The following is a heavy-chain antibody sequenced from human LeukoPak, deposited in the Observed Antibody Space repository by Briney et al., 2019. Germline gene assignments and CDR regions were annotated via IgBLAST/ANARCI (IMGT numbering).Heavy chain of an antibody. V-gene: IGHV3-9*01. CDR1: GLTVSSNY. Sequence: GGSLRLSCAASGLTVSSNYMSWVRQAPGKGLEWVSGISWNSGSIGYADSVKGRFTISRDNAKNSLYLQMNSLRAEDTALYYCAKALDGYFDYWGQGTLVTVSS. CDR3: AKALDGYFDY. CDR2: ISWNSGSI. J-gene: IGHJ4*02. D-gene: IGHD5-24*01.